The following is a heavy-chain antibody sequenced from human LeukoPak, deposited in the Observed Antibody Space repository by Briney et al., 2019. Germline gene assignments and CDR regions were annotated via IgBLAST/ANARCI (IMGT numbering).Heavy chain of an antibody. J-gene: IGHJ4*02. D-gene: IGHD7-27*01. CDR1: GFTVSSNY. CDR3: ATNSNWGPGHY. CDR2: IYSGGGT. Sequence: GGSLRLSCAASGFTVSSNYMSWVRQAPGKGLEWVSLIYSGGGTYYADSVKGRFTISRDISKNTQYLQMNNLRVEDTAMYYCATNSNWGPGHYWGQGTLVTVSS. V-gene: IGHV3-53*01.